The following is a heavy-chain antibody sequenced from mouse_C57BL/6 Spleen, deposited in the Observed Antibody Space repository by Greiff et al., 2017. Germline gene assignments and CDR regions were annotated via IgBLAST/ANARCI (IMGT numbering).Heavy chain of an antibody. J-gene: IGHJ2*01. CDR3: ARVGYYGSTTFDY. CDR1: GYTFTDYN. D-gene: IGHD1-1*01. V-gene: IGHV1-22*01. CDR2: INPNNGGT. Sequence: VQLQQSGPELVKPGASVKMSCKASGYTFTDYNMHWVKQSHGKSLEWIGYINPNNGGTSYNQKFKGKATLTVNKSSSTAYMELRSLTSEDSAVYYCARVGYYGSTTFDYWGQGTTLTVSS.